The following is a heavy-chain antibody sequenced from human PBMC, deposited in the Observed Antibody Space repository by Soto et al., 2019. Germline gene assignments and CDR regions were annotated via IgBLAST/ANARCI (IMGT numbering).Heavy chain of an antibody. Sequence: PSETLSLTCTISGVSISNYYWSWIRQPPGKGLEWIAYMYIGSTIYNPSLKSRVTISVDTSKNQLSLKLTSVTTADTAVYYCARSATIGRDGYSPLGYWGHGTLVTVSS. J-gene: IGHJ4*01. CDR1: GVSISNYY. CDR3: ARSATIGRDGYSPLGY. V-gene: IGHV4-59*01. D-gene: IGHD5-18*01. CDR2: MYIGST.